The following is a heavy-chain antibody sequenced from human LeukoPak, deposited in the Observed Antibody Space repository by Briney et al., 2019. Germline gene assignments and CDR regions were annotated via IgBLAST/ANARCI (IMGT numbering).Heavy chain of an antibody. J-gene: IGHJ4*02. CDR2: ISGSGGST. CDR3: AKDGIFSPIRYFGQFDY. Sequence: AGGSLRLSCAASGFTFSSYAMSWVRQAPGKGLEWVSAISGSGGSTYYADSVKGRFTISRDNSKNTLYLQMNSLRAEDTAVYYCAKDGIFSPIRYFGQFDYWGQGTLVTVSS. V-gene: IGHV3-23*01. CDR1: GFTFSSYA. D-gene: IGHD3-9*01.